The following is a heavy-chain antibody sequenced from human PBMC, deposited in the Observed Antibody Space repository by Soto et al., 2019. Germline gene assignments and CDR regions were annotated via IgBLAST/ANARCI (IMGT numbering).Heavy chain of an antibody. CDR1: GYTFTSYF. V-gene: IGHV1-46*01. J-gene: IGHJ4*02. CDR3: AREVSAFGVVISAPIDY. CDR2: INPSGGNT. D-gene: IGHD3-3*01. Sequence: ASVKVSFKASGYTFTSYFMHWVRQAPGQGLEWMGIINPSGGNTRYAQKFQGRVTMTRDTSTSTVYMELSSLRCEDTAVYYCAREVSAFGVVISAPIDYWGQGTLVTVSS.